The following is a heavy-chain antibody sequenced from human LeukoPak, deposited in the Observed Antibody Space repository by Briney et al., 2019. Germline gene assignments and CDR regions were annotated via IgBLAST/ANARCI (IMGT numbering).Heavy chain of an antibody. CDR3: AMRRLIAAAGKGNSAGPWEEIRY. D-gene: IGHD6-13*01. CDR1: GFTFSSYG. V-gene: IGHV3-30*02. Sequence: GGSLRLSCAASGFTFSSYGMHWVRQAPGKGLEWVAFIRYDGSNKYYADSVKGRFTISRDNSKNTLYLQMNSLRAEDTAVYYCAMRRLIAAAGKGNSAGPWEEIRYWGQGTLVTVSS. CDR2: IRYDGSNK. J-gene: IGHJ4*02.